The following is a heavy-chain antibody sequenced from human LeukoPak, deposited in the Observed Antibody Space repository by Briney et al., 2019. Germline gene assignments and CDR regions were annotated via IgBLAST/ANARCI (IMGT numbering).Heavy chain of an antibody. CDR2: IYYSGST. Sequence: PSQTLSLTCTVSGGSIGSGDYYWSWIRQPPGKGLEWIGYIYYSGSTYYNPSLKSRVTISVDTSKNQFSLKPSSVTAADMAVYYCARVNPYYYYYGMDVWGQGTTVTVSS. CDR3: ARVNPYYYYYGMDV. CDR1: GGSIGSGDYY. V-gene: IGHV4-30-4*01. J-gene: IGHJ6*02.